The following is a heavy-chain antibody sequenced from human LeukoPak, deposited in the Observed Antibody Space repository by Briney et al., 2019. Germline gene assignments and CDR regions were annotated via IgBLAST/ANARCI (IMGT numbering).Heavy chain of an antibody. Sequence: GGSLRLSCAASGLTFTTYAMNWVRQAPGKGLEWVSGLSGDGGYKYYADSAKGRFTISRDNSKNTLHLQMSSLRAEDTAMYYCTRDPSGSGPDFDFWGQGTLVIVSS. V-gene: IGHV3-23*01. CDR1: GLTFTTYA. J-gene: IGHJ4*02. CDR3: TRDPSGSGPDFDF. CDR2: LSGDGGYK. D-gene: IGHD3-10*01.